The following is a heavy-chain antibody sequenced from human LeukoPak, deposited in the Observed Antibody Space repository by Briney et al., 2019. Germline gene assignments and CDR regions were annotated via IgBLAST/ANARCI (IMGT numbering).Heavy chain of an antibody. V-gene: IGHV4-61*02. Sequence: PSGTLSLTCTVSGGSISSGSYYWSWIRQPAGTGLEWIGRIYTSGSTSYNPSLKSRVTISVDTSKNQFSLKLSSVTAADTAVYYCARDSYDSSGYYFYYWGQGTLVTVSS. CDR2: IYTSGST. D-gene: IGHD3-22*01. J-gene: IGHJ4*02. CDR1: GGSISSGSYY. CDR3: ARDSYDSSGYYFYY.